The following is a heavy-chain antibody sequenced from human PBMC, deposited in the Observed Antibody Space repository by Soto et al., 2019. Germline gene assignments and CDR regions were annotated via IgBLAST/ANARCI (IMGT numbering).Heavy chain of an antibody. CDR3: ARDWNGDKYFDF. CDR2: IYSDDNT. Sequence: DVQLVKSGGGLIQPGGSLRLSCAASGITATNGHMSWVRQAPGKGLEWVSVIYSDDNTYYADSVKGRFTIARDASKNTVYLQMNSLIVEDTAVYYCARDWNGDKYFDFWDQGSLVTVSS. V-gene: IGHV3-53*01. CDR1: GITATNGH. J-gene: IGHJ4*02. D-gene: IGHD1-1*01.